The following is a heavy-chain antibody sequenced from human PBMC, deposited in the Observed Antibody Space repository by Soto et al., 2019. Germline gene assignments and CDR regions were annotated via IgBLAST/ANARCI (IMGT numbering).Heavy chain of an antibody. CDR3: ARDWGSSGWPN. CDR2: IYFTGST. Sequence: QVQLQESGPGLVKPSETLTLTRTVSGHSLSSGGYYWSWIRQQPGKGLEWLAYIYFTGSTLYNPSPNSRLAMSLDTSTNQFSLKLASVTATDTAIYYCARDWGSSGWPNWGQGTLVTVSS. D-gene: IGHD6-19*01. CDR1: GHSLSSGGYY. V-gene: IGHV4-31*03. J-gene: IGHJ4*02.